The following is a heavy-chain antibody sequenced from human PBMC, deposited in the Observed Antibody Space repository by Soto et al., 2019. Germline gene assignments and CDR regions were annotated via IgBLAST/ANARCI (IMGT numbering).Heavy chain of an antibody. CDR1: GFTFSSYG. D-gene: IGHD1-26*01. CDR2: ISYDGSNK. Sequence: PGGSLRLSCAASGFTFSSYGMHWVRQAPGKGLEWVAVISYDGSNKYYADSVKGRFTISRDNSKNTLYLQMNSLRAEDTAVYYCAKDLGLTFFDYYYGMDVWGQGTTVTVSS. J-gene: IGHJ6*02. V-gene: IGHV3-30*18. CDR3: AKDLGLTFFDYYYGMDV.